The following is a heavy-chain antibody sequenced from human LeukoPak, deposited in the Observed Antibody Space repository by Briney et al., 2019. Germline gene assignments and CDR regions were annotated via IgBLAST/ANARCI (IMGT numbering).Heavy chain of an antibody. D-gene: IGHD5-18*01. CDR3: ARGGYSVEY. CDR2: LHAYGVEQ. V-gene: IGHV3-7*01. Sequence: PGGSLRLSRAPSRFSLSGYWMTWVRQAPGKGLEWVARLHAYGVEQNYVDSVTGRFTMSRDNAKISLDLQMNSLRVEYAAVYYCARGGYSVEYLGQGTLVAVSS. J-gene: IGHJ4*02. CDR1: RFSLSGYW.